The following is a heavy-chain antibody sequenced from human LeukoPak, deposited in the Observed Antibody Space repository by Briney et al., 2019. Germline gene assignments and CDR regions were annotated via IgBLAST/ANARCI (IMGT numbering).Heavy chain of an antibody. J-gene: IGHJ6*02. CDR2: IYTSGST. Sequence: SETLSLTCTVSGGSISSYYWSWIRQPAGKGLEWIGRIYTSGSTNYNPSLKSRVTMSVDTSKNQFSPKLSSVTAADTAVYYCARDSLIMPEYRSSTSCFYYYGMDVWGQGTTVTVSS. V-gene: IGHV4-4*07. CDR3: ARDSLIMPEYRSSTSCFYYYGMDV. CDR1: GGSISSYY. D-gene: IGHD2-2*01.